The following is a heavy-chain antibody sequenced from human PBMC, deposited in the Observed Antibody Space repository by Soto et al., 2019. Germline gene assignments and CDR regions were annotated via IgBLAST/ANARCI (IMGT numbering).Heavy chain of an antibody. V-gene: IGHV1-2*02. CDR3: ARDIVVVPAAIRPRDYYYYGMDV. D-gene: IGHD2-2*02. CDR1: GYTFTGYY. CDR2: INPNSGGT. J-gene: IGHJ6*02. Sequence: ASVKVSCKASGYTFTGYYMHWVRQAPGQGLEWMGWINPNSGGTNYAQKFQGRVTMTRDTSICTAYMELSRLRSDDTAVYYCARDIVVVPAAIRPRDYYYYGMDVWGQGTTVTVSS.